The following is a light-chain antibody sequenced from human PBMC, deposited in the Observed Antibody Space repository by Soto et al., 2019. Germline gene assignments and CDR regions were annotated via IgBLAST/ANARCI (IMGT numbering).Light chain of an antibody. J-gene: IGKJ5*01. Sequence: EIVLTQSPGTLSLSPGERATLSCRASQSVSNNYLAWYQQKPGQAPRLLIYGASNRATGIPDRFSGSGSGTDFTLTISRLEPDDFAVYHCQQSETYPLTFGQGTRLEIK. CDR1: QSVSNNY. CDR2: GAS. CDR3: QQSETYPLT. V-gene: IGKV3-20*01.